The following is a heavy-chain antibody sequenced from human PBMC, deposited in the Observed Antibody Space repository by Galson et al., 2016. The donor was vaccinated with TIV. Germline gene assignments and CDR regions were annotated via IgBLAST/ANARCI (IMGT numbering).Heavy chain of an antibody. CDR1: GGTFSSYA. CDR3: ARSPHSAYGTFSDY. CDR2: IIPIPGMT. J-gene: IGHJ4*02. D-gene: IGHD5-12*01. V-gene: IGHV1-69*04. Sequence: SVKVSCKASGGTFSSYALSWVRQAPGQGLEWMGRIIPIPGMTNYAQRFQGRVTITADRSATTAYMELNSLRSEDTAVYYCARSPHSAYGTFSDYWGQGTLVTVSS.